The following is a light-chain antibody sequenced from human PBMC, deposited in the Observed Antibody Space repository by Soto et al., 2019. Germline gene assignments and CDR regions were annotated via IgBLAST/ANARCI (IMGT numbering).Light chain of an antibody. CDR2: DVI. V-gene: IGLV2-11*01. CDR3: CSYAGSSLWV. J-gene: IGLJ3*02. CDR1: SSDVGVYNS. Sequence: QSALTQPRSVSGSPGQSVTISCTGTSSDVGVYNSVSWYQQHPGKAPQLVIYDVIKRPSGVPYRFSGSKSGNTASLTISGLQAEDEADYYCCSYAGSSLWVFGGGTKLTVL.